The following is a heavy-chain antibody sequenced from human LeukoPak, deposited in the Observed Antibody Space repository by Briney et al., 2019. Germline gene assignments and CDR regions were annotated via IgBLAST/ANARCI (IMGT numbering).Heavy chain of an antibody. J-gene: IGHJ4*02. D-gene: IGHD4-17*01. V-gene: IGHV3-72*01. CDR3: ARDKGGTTVTTKPHY. Sequence: PGGSLRLSCAASGFTFSNYAMHWVRQTPGKGLEWVGRSRNKANRYTTEYVASVQGRFTISRDDSKNSLYLQMNNLKTDDTAVYYCARDKGGTTVTTKPHYWGQGTLVTVSS. CDR2: SRNKANRYTT. CDR1: GFTFSNYA.